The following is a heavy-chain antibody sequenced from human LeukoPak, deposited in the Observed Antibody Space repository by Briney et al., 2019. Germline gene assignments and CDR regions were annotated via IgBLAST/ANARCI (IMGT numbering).Heavy chain of an antibody. CDR3: ARDQSGGRYHGRYFDY. J-gene: IGHJ4*02. Sequence: SETLSLTCTVSGGSISSYYWSWIRQPPGKGLEWIGYIYYSGSTNYNPSLKSRVTISVDTSKNQFSLKLSSVTAADTAVYYCARDQSGGRYHGRYFDYWGQGTLVTVSS. V-gene: IGHV4-59*01. D-gene: IGHD2-15*01. CDR1: GGSISSYY. CDR2: IYYSGST.